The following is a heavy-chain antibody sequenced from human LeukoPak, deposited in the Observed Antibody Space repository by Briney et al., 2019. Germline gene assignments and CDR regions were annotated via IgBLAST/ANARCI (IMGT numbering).Heavy chain of an antibody. CDR2: INHSGST. CDR3: ARVVYDYGGNSGFDP. Sequence: PSETLSLTCAVYGGSFSGYYWSWIRQPPGKGLEWIGEINHSGSTNYNPSLKSRVTISVDTSKNQFSLKLSSVTAADPAVYYCARVVYDYGGNSGFDPWGQGTLVAVSS. CDR1: GGSFSGYY. D-gene: IGHD4-23*01. V-gene: IGHV4-34*01. J-gene: IGHJ5*02.